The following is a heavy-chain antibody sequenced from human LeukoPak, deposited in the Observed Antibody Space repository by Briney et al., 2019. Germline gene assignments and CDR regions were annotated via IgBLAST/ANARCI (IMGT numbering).Heavy chain of an antibody. CDR1: GDSTSSYY. CDR3: ARLTRLSTSPDRYYLDY. Sequence: SETLSLTCTVSGDSTSSYYWSWIRQPPGKGLEWIGYIYTSMYTNYNPSLTSRVTMSVDTSKNQFSLTLSSVAAADSAVYYCARLTRLSTSPDRYYLDYWGQGTLVTVSS. D-gene: IGHD6-6*01. CDR2: IYTSMYT. V-gene: IGHV4-4*09. J-gene: IGHJ4*02.